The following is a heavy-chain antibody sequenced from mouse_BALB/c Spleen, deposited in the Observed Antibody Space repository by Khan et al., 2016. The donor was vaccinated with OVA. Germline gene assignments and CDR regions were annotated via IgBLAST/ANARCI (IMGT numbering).Heavy chain of an antibody. CDR1: GYSFTGYT. Sequence: VQLQQSGPELVKPGASMEMSCKASGYSFTGYTMNWVKQSHVKNLEWIGLINPYNGGTAYNQKFRGKATLTVDKSSNTAYMELLTLTSEDSAVYYCVRSASYGDYVEAWFAYWGQGTLVTVSA. CDR2: INPYNGGT. D-gene: IGHD2-13*01. V-gene: IGHV1-37*01. J-gene: IGHJ3*01. CDR3: VRSASYGDYVEAWFAY.